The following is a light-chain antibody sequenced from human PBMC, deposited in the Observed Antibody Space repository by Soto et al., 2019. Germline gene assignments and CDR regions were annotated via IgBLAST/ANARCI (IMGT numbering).Light chain of an antibody. CDR3: SSYTGSSTS. CDR1: SSDVGRYNY. Sequence: QSALTQPASVSGSPGQSITISCTGTSSDVGRYNYVSWYQQRPGKAPKLIIYDVTYRPSGVSDRFSGSKSGSTASLTISGLQAEDEADYYCSSYTGSSTSFGGGTKLTVL. V-gene: IGLV2-14*01. CDR2: DVT. J-gene: IGLJ3*02.